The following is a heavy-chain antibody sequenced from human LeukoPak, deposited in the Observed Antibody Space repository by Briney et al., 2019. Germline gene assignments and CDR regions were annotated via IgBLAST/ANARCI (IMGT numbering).Heavy chain of an antibody. D-gene: IGHD1-14*01. CDR1: GYPFTTYD. V-gene: IGHV1-8*01. Sequence: ASVKVSCKASGYPFTTYDINWARKATGQGLEWMEWMNPSSGYTGYSQKFQGRVTVTRNTSITTAYKELSSLRSEDTAVYYCARISDHNWYFDLWGRGTLVTVSS. CDR3: ARISDHNWYFDL. CDR2: MNPSSGYT. J-gene: IGHJ2*01.